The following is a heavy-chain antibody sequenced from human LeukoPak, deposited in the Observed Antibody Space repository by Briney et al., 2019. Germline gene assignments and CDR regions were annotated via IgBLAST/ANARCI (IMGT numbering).Heavy chain of an antibody. CDR2: IIGSAVNT. Sequence: GGSLRLSCAASGFTFSSCGMSWVRQAPGKGLEWVSTIIGSAVNTYYADSVKGRFTISRDNSKNTLYVQMNSLRAEDTAVYYCAKSQFGGVFDGFDIWGQGTMVTVSS. D-gene: IGHD3-16*01. V-gene: IGHV3-23*01. CDR3: AKSQFGGVFDGFDI. CDR1: GFTFSSCG. J-gene: IGHJ3*02.